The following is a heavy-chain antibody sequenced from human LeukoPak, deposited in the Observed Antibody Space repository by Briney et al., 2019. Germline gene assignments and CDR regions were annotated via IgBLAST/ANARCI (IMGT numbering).Heavy chain of an antibody. D-gene: IGHD6-19*01. CDR3: AKDFGSSGWYNWFDP. CDR2: IRYDGSNK. J-gene: IGHJ5*02. V-gene: IGHV3-30*02. Sequence: GGSLRLSCAASGFTFSSYGMHWVRQAPGKGLEWVAFIRYDGSNKYYADSVKGRFTISRDNSKNTLYMQMNSLRAEDTAVYYCAKDFGSSGWYNWFDPWGQGTLVTVSS. CDR1: GFTFSSYG.